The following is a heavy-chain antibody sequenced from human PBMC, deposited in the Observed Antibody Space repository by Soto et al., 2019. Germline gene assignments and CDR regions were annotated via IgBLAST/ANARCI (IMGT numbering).Heavy chain of an antibody. CDR3: ARSDTAMAAPYYGMDV. J-gene: IGHJ6*02. V-gene: IGHV1-2*02. CDR2: INSKSGGT. Sequence: ASVKVSCKASGYAFTDYYMHWVRQAPGQGLEWMGWINSKSGGTNLAQRFQGRVTMTRDTSISTTHLEVSRLRSDDTAIFYCARSDTAMAAPYYGMDVWGQGTRVTVSS. D-gene: IGHD5-18*01. CDR1: GYAFTDYY.